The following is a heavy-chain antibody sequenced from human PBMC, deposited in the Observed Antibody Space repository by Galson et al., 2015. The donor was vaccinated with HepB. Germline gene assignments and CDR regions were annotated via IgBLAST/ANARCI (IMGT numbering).Heavy chain of an antibody. V-gene: IGHV3-21*06. Sequence: SLRLSCAASGFTFSAYDMYWVRQAPGKGLEWVSSITTSSSYIYYADSMRGRFTISRDNAKNSLFLQMEGLRAEDTAVYYCAKAGCSGAGCYLRYSWIDSWGQGTLVTVSS. CDR3: AKAGCSGAGCYLRYSWIDS. J-gene: IGHJ5*01. D-gene: IGHD2-2*01. CDR1: GFTFSAYD. CDR2: ITTSSSYI.